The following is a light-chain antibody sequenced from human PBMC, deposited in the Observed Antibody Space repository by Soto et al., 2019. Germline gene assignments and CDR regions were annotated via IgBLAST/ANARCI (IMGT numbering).Light chain of an antibody. CDR2: GAS. V-gene: IGKV3-20*01. CDR1: QSVSSSY. CDR3: HQYGSSPYT. Sequence: EIVLTQSPGTLSSSPGEGATLSCRASQSVSSSYLAWYQQKPGQAPRLLIYGASSRATGIPDRFSGSGSGTDFTLTISRLDPEDFAVYYCHQYGSSPYTFGRGTKLEIK. J-gene: IGKJ2*01.